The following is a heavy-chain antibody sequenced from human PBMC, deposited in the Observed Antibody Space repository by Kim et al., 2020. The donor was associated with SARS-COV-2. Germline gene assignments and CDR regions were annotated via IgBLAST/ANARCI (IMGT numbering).Heavy chain of an antibody. CDR1: GGSISSSNW. Sequence: SETLSLTCAVSGGSISSSNWWSWVRQPPGKGLAWIGEIYHSGSTNYNPSLKSRVTISVDKSKNQFSLKLSSVTAADTAVYYCARDPAGYSSGWYMGGGDGMDVWGQGTTVTVSS. CDR3: ARDPAGYSSGWYMGGGDGMDV. CDR2: IYHSGST. J-gene: IGHJ6*02. V-gene: IGHV4-4*02. D-gene: IGHD6-19*01.